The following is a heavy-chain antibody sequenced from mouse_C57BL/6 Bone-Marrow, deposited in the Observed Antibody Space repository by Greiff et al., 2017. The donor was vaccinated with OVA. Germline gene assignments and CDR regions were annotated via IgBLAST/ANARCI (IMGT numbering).Heavy chain of an antibody. CDR1: GYTFTSYW. V-gene: IGHV1-55*01. CDR2: IYPGSGST. Sequence: QVQLQQPGAELVKPGASVKMSCKASGYTFTSYWITWVKQRPGQGLEWIGDIYPGSGSTNYNEKFKSKATLTVDTSSSTAYMQLSSLTSEDSAVYYCAKGDTGYYYGSSYDYFDYWGQGTTLTVSS. J-gene: IGHJ2*01. CDR3: AKGDTGYYYGSSYDYFDY. D-gene: IGHD1-1*01.